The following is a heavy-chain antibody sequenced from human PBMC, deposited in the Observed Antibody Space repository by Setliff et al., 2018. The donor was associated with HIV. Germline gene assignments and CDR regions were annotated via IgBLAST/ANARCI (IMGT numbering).Heavy chain of an antibody. V-gene: IGHV1-8*02. CDR1: GATFSTYT. Sequence: ASVKVSCKASGATFSTYTINWVRQAPGQGLEWMGGMNPNSGNTGFAQKFQGRLTMTRNTSINTAYMELRRLTSEDTAIYYCARAFCGSSCSGVYYFDTWGQGTLVTVSS. D-gene: IGHD3-22*01. CDR2: MNPNSGNT. CDR3: ARAFCGSSCSGVYYFDT. J-gene: IGHJ4*02.